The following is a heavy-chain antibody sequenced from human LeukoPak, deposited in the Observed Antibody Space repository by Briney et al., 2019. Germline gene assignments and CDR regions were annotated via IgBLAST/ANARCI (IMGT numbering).Heavy chain of an antibody. CDR2: IYYSGST. J-gene: IGHJ4*02. CDR3: ASHQKYSGSCCPPDY. Sequence: SETLSLTCTVSGGSISSYYWSWIRQPPGKGLEWIRYIYYSGSTNYNPSLKSRVTISVDTSKNQFSLKLSSVTAADTAVYYCASHQKYSGSCCPPDYWGQGTLVTVSS. CDR1: GGSISSYY. D-gene: IGHD1-26*01. V-gene: IGHV4-59*01.